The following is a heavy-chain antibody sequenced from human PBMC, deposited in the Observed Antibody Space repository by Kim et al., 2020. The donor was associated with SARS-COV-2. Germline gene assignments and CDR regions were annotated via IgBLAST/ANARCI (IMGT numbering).Heavy chain of an antibody. J-gene: IGHJ6*03. D-gene: IGHD6-19*01. CDR2: INHSGST. Sequence: EWMGEINHSGSTNYTPSLKSRVTISVDTAKNQFSLKLSSVTAADTAVYYCARGTRQWLSRHYYYYMDVWGKGTTVTVSS. CDR3: ARGTRQWLSRHYYYYMDV. V-gene: IGHV4-34*01.